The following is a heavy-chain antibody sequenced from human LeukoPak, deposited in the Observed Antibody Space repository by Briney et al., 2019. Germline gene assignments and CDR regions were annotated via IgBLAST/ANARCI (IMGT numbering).Heavy chain of an antibody. D-gene: IGHD3-3*01. J-gene: IGHJ4*02. Sequence: PSETLSLTCTVSGGSISSSSYYCGWIRQPPGEGLEWIERIYYSGSTYYNPSLKSRVTISVDTPKNQFSLKLTSVTPADTLVYSCAIRWYDFWSGYSPFDYWGQETLVTVSS. V-gene: IGHV4-39*01. CDR2: IYYSGST. CDR3: AIRWYDFWSGYSPFDY. CDR1: GGSISSSSYY.